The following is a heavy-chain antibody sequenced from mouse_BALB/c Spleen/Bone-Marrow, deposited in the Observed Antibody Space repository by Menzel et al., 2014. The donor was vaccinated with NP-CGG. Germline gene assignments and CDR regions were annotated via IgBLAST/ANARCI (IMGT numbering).Heavy chain of an antibody. CDR1: GYTFTSYW. CDR3: ASYYGNYAY. CDR2: INPSNGRT. Sequence: AQLQESGAELVKPGASVKLSCKASGYTFTSYWMHWVKQRPGQGLEWIGEINPSNGRTNYNEKFKSKATPTVDKSSSTAYMQLSSLTSEDSAVYYCASYYGNYAYWGQGALVTVSA. V-gene: IGHV1S81*02. D-gene: IGHD2-1*01. J-gene: IGHJ3*01.